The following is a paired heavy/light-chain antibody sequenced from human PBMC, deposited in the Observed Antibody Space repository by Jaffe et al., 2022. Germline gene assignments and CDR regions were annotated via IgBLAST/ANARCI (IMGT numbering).Light chain of an antibody. Sequence: DIQMTQSPSSLSASVGDRVTITCRASQNINTYLNWYQQKPGKAPKVLISGASSLQSGVPSSFSGGGSGTYFTLTIRSLQPEDFAIYYCQQTSTTPYTFGQGTKLEIK. CDR1: QNINTY. CDR2: GAS. J-gene: IGKJ2*01. V-gene: IGKV1-39*01. CDR3: QQTSTTPYT.
Heavy chain of an antibody. CDR1: GFIFDRHG. CDR2: ISSDGSNK. J-gene: IGHJ6*03. Sequence: QVQLVESGGGVVKPGRSLRLSCVASGFIFDRHGMHWVRQAPGKGLEWLAVISSDGSNKYYTDSVKGRSTISRDNSRTTLYLQMNSLKTEDTAVYYCARDIYYRSTHYMDVWGKGTTVTVSS. D-gene: IGHD1-26*01. CDR3: ARDIYYRSTHYMDV. V-gene: IGHV3-30*03.